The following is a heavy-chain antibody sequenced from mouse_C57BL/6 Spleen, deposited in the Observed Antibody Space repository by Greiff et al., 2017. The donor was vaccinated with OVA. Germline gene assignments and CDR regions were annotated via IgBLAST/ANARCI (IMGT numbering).Heavy chain of an antibody. CDR2: ISYDGSN. V-gene: IGHV3-6*01. D-gene: IGHD2-4*01. CDR1: GYSITSGYY. Sequence: VQLQQSGPGLVKPSQSLSLTCSVTGYSITSGYYWNWIRQFPGNKLEWMGYISYDGSNNYNPSLKNRISITRDTSKNQFFLKLNSVTTEDTATYYCARPYYDYDDAMDYWGQGTSVTVSS. J-gene: IGHJ4*01. CDR3: ARPYYDYDDAMDY.